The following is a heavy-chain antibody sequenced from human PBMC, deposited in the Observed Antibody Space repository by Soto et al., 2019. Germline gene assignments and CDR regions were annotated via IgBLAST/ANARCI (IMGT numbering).Heavy chain of an antibody. CDR1: GDSIDTAGYY. CDR2: IYHSGAT. Sequence: QVQLQESGPRLVRPSQTLSLTCTVSGDSIDTAGYYWTWIRQRPGRGLEWLGFIYHSGATYYSSSMKSRLSISIDRSQNQFSLKVTSVTAADTAVYFCSRGDYWGQGMLVTVSS. V-gene: IGHV4-31*03. CDR3: SRGDY. J-gene: IGHJ4*02.